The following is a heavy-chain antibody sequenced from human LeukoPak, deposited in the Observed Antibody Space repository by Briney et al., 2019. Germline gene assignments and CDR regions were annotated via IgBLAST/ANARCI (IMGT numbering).Heavy chain of an antibody. CDR2: INHRGTT. CDR1: GGSFSDYY. V-gene: IGHV4-34*01. CDR3: ARAFDYYFDY. Sequence: PSETLSLTCAVYGGSFSDYYWIWIRQPLGKGLEWIAEINHRGTTNYNPSLKSRVSISVDTSNRHFSLKLTSVTAADTAVYYCARAFDYYFDYWTQGTLVTVSS. D-gene: IGHD3-9*01. J-gene: IGHJ4*02.